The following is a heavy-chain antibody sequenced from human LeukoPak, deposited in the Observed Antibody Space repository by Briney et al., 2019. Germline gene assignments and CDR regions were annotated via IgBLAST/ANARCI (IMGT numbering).Heavy chain of an antibody. D-gene: IGHD5-12*01. CDR3: ARPLRTWVATRGPFDY. CDR1: GGPFSGYY. Sequence: PSETLSLTCAVYGGPFSGYYWSWIRQPPGKGLEWIGEINHSGSTNYNPSLKSRVTISVDTSKNQFSLKLSSVTAADTAVYYCARPLRTWVATRGPFDYWGQGTLVTVSS. J-gene: IGHJ4*02. CDR2: INHSGST. V-gene: IGHV4-34*01.